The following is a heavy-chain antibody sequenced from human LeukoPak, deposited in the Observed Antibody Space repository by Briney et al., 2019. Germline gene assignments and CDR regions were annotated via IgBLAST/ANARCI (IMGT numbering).Heavy chain of an antibody. CDR1: GGTFSSYA. Sequence: GASVKVSCKASGGTFSSYAISWVRQARGQGLEWMGGIIPIFGTANYAQKFQGRVTITADESTSTAYMELSSLRSEDTAVYYCARAMNVTIFGVVTLGRDYYYYMDVWGKGTTVTVSS. CDR2: IIPIFGTA. D-gene: IGHD3-3*01. V-gene: IGHV1-69*13. J-gene: IGHJ6*03. CDR3: ARAMNVTIFGVVTLGRDYYYYMDV.